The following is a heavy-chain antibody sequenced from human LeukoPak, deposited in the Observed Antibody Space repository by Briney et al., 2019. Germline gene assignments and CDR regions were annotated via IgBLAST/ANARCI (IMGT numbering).Heavy chain of an antibody. Sequence: GGSLRLSCAASGFTFSSYWMSWVRQAPGKGLEWVANVNQDGSAKDYGGSVEGRFTISRDNAKNSLYLQMNSLTAEDTAVYFCASAPNENYFDFWGQGTLVTVSS. V-gene: IGHV3-7*01. J-gene: IGHJ4*02. CDR3: ASAPNENYFDF. CDR1: GFTFSSYW. CDR2: VNQDGSAK.